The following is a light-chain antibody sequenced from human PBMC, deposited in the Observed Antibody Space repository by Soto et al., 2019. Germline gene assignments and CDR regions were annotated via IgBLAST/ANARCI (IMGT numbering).Light chain of an antibody. Sequence: DIQMTQSPSTLSASVGDRVTITCRASQSISSWLAWYQQKPGKAPKLLIYDASSLESGVPSRFSGSGSGTEFTLTISSLQPEDFATYYCQQANSFLGITFGGGTKVDIK. J-gene: IGKJ4*01. V-gene: IGKV1-5*01. CDR1: QSISSW. CDR2: DAS. CDR3: QQANSFLGIT.